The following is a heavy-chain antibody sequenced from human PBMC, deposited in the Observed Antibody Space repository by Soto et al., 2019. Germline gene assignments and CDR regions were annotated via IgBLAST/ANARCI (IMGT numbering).Heavy chain of an antibody. D-gene: IGHD3-16*01. V-gene: IGHV3-33*01. CDR2: LWIDGIGE. Sequence: QVHLVESGGGVAQPGRSLRLSCAASGFSFSLSGMHWVRQAPGKGLEWVAVLWIDGIGEDYADSVKGRFTISRDNSKSTLYLQMDSLRDDDTAMYYCARGLTKVEGGAFDIWGQGTMVTVSS. CDR1: GFSFSLSG. J-gene: IGHJ3*02. CDR3: ARGLTKVEGGAFDI.